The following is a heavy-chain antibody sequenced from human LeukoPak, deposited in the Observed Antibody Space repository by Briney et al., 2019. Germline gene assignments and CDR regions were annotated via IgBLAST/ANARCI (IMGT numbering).Heavy chain of an antibody. D-gene: IGHD2-15*01. CDR1: GGSISSYY. CDR3: AREVGYCSGGSCYSYSDY. V-gene: IGHV4-59*01. CDR2: IYYSGST. Sequence: SETLSLTCTVSGGSISSYYWSWIRQPPGKGLEWIGYIYYSGSTNYNASLTNRVTISVDTSKNQFSLKLSSVTAADTAVYYCAREVGYCSGGSCYSYSDYWGREPWSPSPQ. J-gene: IGHJ4*02.